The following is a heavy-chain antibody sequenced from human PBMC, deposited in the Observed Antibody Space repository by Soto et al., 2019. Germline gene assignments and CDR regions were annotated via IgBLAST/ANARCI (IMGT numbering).Heavy chain of an antibody. CDR3: AGGGAGSGPFTWELPDH. V-gene: IGHV1-45*02. D-gene: IGHD1-26*01. J-gene: IGHJ4*02. CDR1: GNTFTYRY. Sequence: SVKVSCRALGNTFTYRYLHWVRQAPGQALEWMGWITPFSGDVHYAQKFQERVTITRDRSINTAYMQMSSLRSEDTAMYFCAGGGAGSGPFTWELPDHWGQGTLVTVSS. CDR2: ITPFSGDV.